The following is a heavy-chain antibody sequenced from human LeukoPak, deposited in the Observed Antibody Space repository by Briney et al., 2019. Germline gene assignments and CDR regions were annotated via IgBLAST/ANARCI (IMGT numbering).Heavy chain of an antibody. J-gene: IGHJ4*02. CDR2: IYPGDSDT. Sequence: GESLKISCKGSGYSFTSYWIGWVRQMPGKGLEWMGIIYPGDSDTRYSPSFQGQVTISADKSISTAYLQWSSLKASDTAMYYCARLVAAAENQYYFDYWGQGTLATVSS. V-gene: IGHV5-51*01. D-gene: IGHD6-13*01. CDR1: GYSFTSYW. CDR3: ARLVAAAENQYYFDY.